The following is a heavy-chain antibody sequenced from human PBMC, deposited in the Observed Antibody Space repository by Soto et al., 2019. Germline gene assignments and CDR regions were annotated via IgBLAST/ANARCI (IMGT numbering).Heavy chain of an antibody. V-gene: IGHV3-23*01. D-gene: IGHD3-22*01. CDR2: ISASGGFT. CDR1: EFTFSRFA. J-gene: IGHJ4*02. Sequence: GGSLRLSCAASEFTFSRFAMTWVRQAPGKGLEWVSSISASGGFTNYADSVKGRFTTSRDNSKNTLYLQMDSLTADDTAVYYCAQCRDSTGYSNIDYWGQGTLVTVSS. CDR3: AQCRDSTGYSNIDY.